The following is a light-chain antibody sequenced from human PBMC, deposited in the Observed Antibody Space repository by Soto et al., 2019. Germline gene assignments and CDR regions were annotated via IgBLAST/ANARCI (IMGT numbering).Light chain of an antibody. Sequence: QSVLTQPHSACGTPGQRVTISCSGSSSNIGTSSVRWFQQLPGTAPKLLISTTNQRPSGVPERFSGSKSGTSASLAISGLQSEDEADYYCAAWDDSLNGHVFGTGTKATVL. V-gene: IGLV1-44*01. CDR3: AAWDDSLNGHV. J-gene: IGLJ1*01. CDR2: TTN. CDR1: SSNIGTSS.